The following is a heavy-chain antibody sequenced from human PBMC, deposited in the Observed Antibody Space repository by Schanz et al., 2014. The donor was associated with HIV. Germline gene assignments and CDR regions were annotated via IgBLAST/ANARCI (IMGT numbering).Heavy chain of an antibody. CDR1: GFTFSDYS. J-gene: IGHJ4*02. D-gene: IGHD3-22*01. V-gene: IGHV3-30-3*02. Sequence: QGQLVGSGGGVVQPGRALRLSCAASGFTFSDYSMHWVRQAPGKALGWVAVISHDGTNKFYAGSVKDRFTISRDNAKNTLYVQIRSLRNEDTAVYYCVKGERIGYRIEVTGPTFDYWGQGTLVTVSS. CDR2: ISHDGTNK. CDR3: VKGERIGYRIEVTGPTFDY.